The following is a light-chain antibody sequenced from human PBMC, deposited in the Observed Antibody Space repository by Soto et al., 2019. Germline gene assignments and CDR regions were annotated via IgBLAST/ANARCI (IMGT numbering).Light chain of an antibody. CDR3: SSYTSSSTQV. CDR2: EVS. CDR1: SSDVGGYNY. J-gene: IGLJ1*01. Sequence: QSALTQPASVSGSPGQSITISCTGTSSDVGGYNYVSWYQHHPGNAPKLIIYEVSNRPSGVSDRFSGSKSGNTASLTISGLQPEDEADYYCSSYTSSSTQVFGTGTKLTVL. V-gene: IGLV2-14*01.